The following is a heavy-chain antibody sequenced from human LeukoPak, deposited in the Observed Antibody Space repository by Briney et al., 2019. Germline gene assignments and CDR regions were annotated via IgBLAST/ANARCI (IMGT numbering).Heavy chain of an antibody. CDR2: IYPGDSDT. V-gene: IGHV5-51*01. D-gene: IGHD3-10*01. CDR3: ATNTMFRGIHAFDI. J-gene: IGHJ3*02. Sequence: PGESLKISCKGSGYSFTSYWIGWVRQMPGKGLEWMGIIYPGDSDTRYSPSFQGQVTISADKSISTAHLQWSSLKASDSAMYYCATNTMFRGIHAFDIWGQGTMVTVSS. CDR1: GYSFTSYW.